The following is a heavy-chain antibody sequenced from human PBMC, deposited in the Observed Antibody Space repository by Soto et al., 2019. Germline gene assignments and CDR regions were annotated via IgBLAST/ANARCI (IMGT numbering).Heavy chain of an antibody. J-gene: IGHJ4*02. CDR2: IYYSGST. Sequence: QVQLQEAGPGLVKPSQTLSLTCTVSGGSINRGGHYWSWICQHPGKGLEWIGYIYYSGSTYYNPSLQSRVSISVDTSKNQFALKLSSVTAADTAVYYCARVGYYGSKAFDYWGQGTLVTVSS. CDR1: GGSINRGGHY. CDR3: ARVGYYGSKAFDY. D-gene: IGHD3-10*01. V-gene: IGHV4-31*03.